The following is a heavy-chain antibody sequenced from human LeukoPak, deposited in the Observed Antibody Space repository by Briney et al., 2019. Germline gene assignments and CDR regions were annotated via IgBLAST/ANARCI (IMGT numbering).Heavy chain of an antibody. V-gene: IGHV4-4*02. Sequence: PSETLSLTCAVSGVSIDSGNWWIWVRQPPGKGLEWIGEIYHSGSTKYNPSLKRGDTISVDKSKNQFSLRLRSVTAADTAVYYCARGPLIDFWGQGTLVTVSS. J-gene: IGHJ4*02. CDR2: IYHSGST. CDR3: ARGPLIDF. CDR1: GVSIDSGNW.